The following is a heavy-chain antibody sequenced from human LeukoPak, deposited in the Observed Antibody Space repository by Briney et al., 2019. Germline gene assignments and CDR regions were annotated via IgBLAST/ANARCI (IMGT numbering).Heavy chain of an antibody. CDR2: ISSSSSTI. Sequence: PGGSLRLSCAASGFTFSSYSMNWVRQAPGKGLEWVSYISSSSSTIYYADSVKGRFTISRDNAKNSLYLQMNSLRDEDTAVYYCARVGRYSGYDFYYYYGMDVWGQGTTVTVSS. D-gene: IGHD5-12*01. J-gene: IGHJ6*02. CDR3: ARVGRYSGYDFYYYYGMDV. CDR1: GFTFSSYS. V-gene: IGHV3-48*02.